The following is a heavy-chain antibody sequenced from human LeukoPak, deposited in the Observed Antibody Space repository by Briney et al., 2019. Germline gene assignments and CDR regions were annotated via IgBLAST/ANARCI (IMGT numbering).Heavy chain of an antibody. CDR3: ERIGVVAATGADY. CDR1: GGTFSSYA. Sequence: ASVKVSCKASGGTFSSYAISWVRQAPGQGLEWMGGIIPIFGTANYAQKFQGRVTITADESTSTAYMELSSLRSEDTAVYYCERIGVVAATGADYWGQGTLVTVSS. J-gene: IGHJ4*02. CDR2: IIPIFGTA. D-gene: IGHD2-15*01. V-gene: IGHV1-69*13.